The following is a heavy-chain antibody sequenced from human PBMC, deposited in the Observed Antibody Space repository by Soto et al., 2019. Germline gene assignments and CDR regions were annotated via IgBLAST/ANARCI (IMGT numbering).Heavy chain of an antibody. Sequence: SETLSLTCTVSGGSISSYYWSWIRQPPGKGLEWIGYIYYSGSTNYNPSLKSRVTISVDTSKNQFSLKLSSVTAADTAVYYCERGGEGSGWVHGLDPWGQGTLVTVSS. CDR2: IYYSGST. V-gene: IGHV4-59*01. CDR3: ERGGEGSGWVHGLDP. J-gene: IGHJ5*02. CDR1: GGSISSYY. D-gene: IGHD6-19*01.